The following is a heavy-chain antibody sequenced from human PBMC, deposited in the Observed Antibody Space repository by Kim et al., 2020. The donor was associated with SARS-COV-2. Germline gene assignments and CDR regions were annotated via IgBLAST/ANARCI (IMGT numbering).Heavy chain of an antibody. V-gene: IGHV4-30-4*01. CDR3: ARGGITIFGRAGMDV. Sequence: SETLSLTCTVSGGSISSGDYYWSWIRQPPGKGLEWIGYIYYSGSTYYNPSLKSRVTISVDTSKNQFSLKLSSVTAADTAVYYCARGGITIFGRAGMDVWGQGTTVTVSS. CDR2: IYYSGST. CDR1: GGSISSGDYY. D-gene: IGHD3-3*01. J-gene: IGHJ6*02.